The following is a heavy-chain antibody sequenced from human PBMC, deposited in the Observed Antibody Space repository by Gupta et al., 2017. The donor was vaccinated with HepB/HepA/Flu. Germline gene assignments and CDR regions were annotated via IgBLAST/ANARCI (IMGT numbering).Heavy chain of an antibody. CDR3: AKGLEPDIGVVVAATTYYYGMDV. CDR1: GFTFRSYG. Sequence: QVQLVESGGGVVQPGRSLRLSCAASGFTFRSYGMHWVRQAPGKGLEWVAVISYDGSNKYYADSVKGRFTISRDNSKNTLYLQMNSLRAEDTAVYYCAKGLEPDIGVVVAATTYYYGMDVWGQGTTVTVSS. D-gene: IGHD2-15*01. V-gene: IGHV3-30*18. CDR2: ISYDGSNK. J-gene: IGHJ6*02.